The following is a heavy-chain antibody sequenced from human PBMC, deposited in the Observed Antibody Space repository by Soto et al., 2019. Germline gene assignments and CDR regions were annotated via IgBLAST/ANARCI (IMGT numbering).Heavy chain of an antibody. D-gene: IGHD6-25*01. CDR2: IKEDGSDK. Sequence: EVQLVESGGDLVQPGGSLRLSCVASGFTFNTYWMSWVRQAPGKGLDWVANIKEDGSDKYYVDSVKGRFTISRDNAKNLLYLQMHSLGAGETAMYYCARFTRGSSGDYWGQGTLVTVSS. CDR1: GFTFNTYW. CDR3: ARFTRGSSGDY. J-gene: IGHJ4*02. V-gene: IGHV3-7*01.